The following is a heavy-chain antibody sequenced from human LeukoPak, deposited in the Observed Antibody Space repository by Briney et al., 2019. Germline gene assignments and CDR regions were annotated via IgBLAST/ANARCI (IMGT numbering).Heavy chain of an antibody. V-gene: IGHV5-51*01. CDR2: INPGDSDL. D-gene: IGHD3-10*01. Sequence: GESLKISCKGSGYSFTNYWIGWVRQMPGKGLEWTGIINPGDSDLSYSPSFQGQVTISADKSVSTAYLQWSSLTASDTAMYYCARQGGYYVSGNAFDIWGQGTMVTVSS. J-gene: IGHJ3*02. CDR1: GYSFTNYW. CDR3: ARQGGYYVSGNAFDI.